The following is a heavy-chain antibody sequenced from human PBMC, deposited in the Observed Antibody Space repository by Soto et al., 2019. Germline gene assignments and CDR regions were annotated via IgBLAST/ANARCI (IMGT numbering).Heavy chain of an antibody. Sequence: ASVKVSCKASGYTFSAYYMYWVRQAPGQGLEWVGRINPKSGDTNYAQRFQGRVTMTRDTSIGTAYLELSSLRWDDTAFYYCATFQQAPNGMDLWGQGTLVTVSS. CDR2: INPKSGDT. D-gene: IGHD2-8*01. CDR1: GYTFSAYY. CDR3: ATFQQAPNGMDL. J-gene: IGHJ5*02. V-gene: IGHV1-2*06.